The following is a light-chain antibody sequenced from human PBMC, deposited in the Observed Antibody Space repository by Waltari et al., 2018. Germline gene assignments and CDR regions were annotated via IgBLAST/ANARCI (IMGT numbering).Light chain of an antibody. V-gene: IGLV3-9*01. CDR1: DIDSKN. Sequence: SYELTQPLSVSVALGQTASVTGGGNDIDSKNVYWYQQKSGQAPVLVIYRDSNRPSGISERFSGSNSGNTATLTISRAQAGDEADYYCQVWDISTDQPIFGGGTKLTVL. J-gene: IGLJ2*01. CDR3: QVWDISTDQPI. CDR2: RDS.